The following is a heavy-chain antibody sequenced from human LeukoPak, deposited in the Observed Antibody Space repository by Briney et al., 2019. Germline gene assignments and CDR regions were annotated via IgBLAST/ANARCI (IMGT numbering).Heavy chain of an antibody. CDR1: RFTLSNYG. Sequence: GRSLTLSCAASRFTLSNYGMHWVRQAPGKGLEWVAVISYEGSNKYYADSVKGRFTFSRHNSKNMLFLQMNSVRAEDTAVYFCAKQYGDHYCYFGLWGRGTLVTVSS. CDR2: ISYEGSNK. CDR3: AKQYGDHYCYFGL. D-gene: IGHD2-21*02. J-gene: IGHJ2*01. V-gene: IGHV3-30*18.